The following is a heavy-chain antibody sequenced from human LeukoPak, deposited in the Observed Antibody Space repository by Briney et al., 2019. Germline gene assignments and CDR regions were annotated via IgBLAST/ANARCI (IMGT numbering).Heavy chain of an antibody. J-gene: IGHJ4*02. V-gene: IGHV1-18*01. CDR3: VRRPVEAMGFFDY. Sequence: ASAKVSCKASGYTFSRNGVSWVRQAPGQGLEWLGWISAYNGNTNYAQKFQGRVIVTTDTSTSTTYMELRSLTSDDTAVYYCVRRPVEAMGFFDYWGQGTLVTVSS. D-gene: IGHD6-19*01. CDR1: GYTFSRNG. CDR2: ISAYNGNT.